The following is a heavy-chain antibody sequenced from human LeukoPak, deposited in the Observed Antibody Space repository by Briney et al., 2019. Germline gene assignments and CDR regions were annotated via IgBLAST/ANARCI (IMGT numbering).Heavy chain of an antibody. Sequence: SETLSLTCTVSGGSISSYYWSWIWQPPGKGLEWIGYIYYSGSTNYNPSLKSRVTISVDTSKNQFSLKLSSATAADTAVYYCARVGYYGSGSYYRYWGQGTLVTVSS. V-gene: IGHV4-59*01. CDR1: GGSISSYY. J-gene: IGHJ4*02. CDR2: IYYSGST. CDR3: ARVGYYGSGSYYRY. D-gene: IGHD3-10*01.